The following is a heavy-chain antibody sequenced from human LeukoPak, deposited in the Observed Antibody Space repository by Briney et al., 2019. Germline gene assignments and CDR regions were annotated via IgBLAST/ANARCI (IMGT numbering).Heavy chain of an antibody. CDR1: GFTFSSYG. Sequence: PGGSLRLSCAASGFTFSSYGMHWVRQAPGKGLEWVAFIRYDGSNKYYADSVKGRFTISRDNSKNTLYLQMNSLRAEDTAVYYCAKKYRSSGGSPPVIDYWGQGTLVTVSS. CDR3: AKKYRSSGGSPPVIDY. CDR2: IRYDGSNK. D-gene: IGHD2-15*01. J-gene: IGHJ4*02. V-gene: IGHV3-30*02.